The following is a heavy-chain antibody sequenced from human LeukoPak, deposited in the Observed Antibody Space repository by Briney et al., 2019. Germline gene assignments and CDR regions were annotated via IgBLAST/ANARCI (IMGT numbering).Heavy chain of an antibody. CDR2: IFDSGST. Sequence: NPSETLSLTCAVSGGSISSGGYSWSWIRQPPGKGLEWIGYIFDSGSTYYSPSLKSRVTISVERPKNQFSLKLNSVTAADTAIYYCARLNLEYLYSSGPNDCWGQGTLVTVSS. CDR1: GGSISSGGYS. V-gene: IGHV4-30-2*01. J-gene: IGHJ4*02. D-gene: IGHD3-10*01. CDR3: ARLNLEYLYSSGPNDC.